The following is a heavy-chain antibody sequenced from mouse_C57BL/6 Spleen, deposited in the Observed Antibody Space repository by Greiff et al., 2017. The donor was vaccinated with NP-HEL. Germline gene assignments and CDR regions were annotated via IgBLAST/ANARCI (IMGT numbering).Heavy chain of an antibody. CDR3: ARGAYYYGSTDYYAMDY. Sequence: EVMLVESGGGLVKPGGSLKLSCAASGFTFSDYGMHWVRQAPEKGLEWVAYISSGSSTIYYVDTVKGRFTISSDNAKNTLFLQMTSLRSEDTAMYYCARGAYYYGSTDYYAMDYWGQGTSVTVSS. D-gene: IGHD1-1*01. V-gene: IGHV5-17*01. CDR2: ISSGSSTI. J-gene: IGHJ4*01. CDR1: GFTFSDYG.